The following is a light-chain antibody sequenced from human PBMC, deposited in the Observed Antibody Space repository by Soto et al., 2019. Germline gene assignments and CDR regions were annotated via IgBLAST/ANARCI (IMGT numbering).Light chain of an antibody. CDR3: QQYNNWPPYT. V-gene: IGKV3-15*01. CDR1: QSVSSN. Sequence: EIVMTQSPATLSVSPGERVTLSCWASQSVSSNLAWYQQKPGQAPRLLIYGASTRATGIPARFSGSGSGTEFTLTISSLQSEDVAVYYCQQYNNWPPYTFGQGTKLEIK. J-gene: IGKJ2*01. CDR2: GAS.